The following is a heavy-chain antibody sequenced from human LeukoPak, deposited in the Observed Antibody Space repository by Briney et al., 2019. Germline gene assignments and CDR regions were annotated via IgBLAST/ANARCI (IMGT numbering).Heavy chain of an antibody. CDR3: AKEGPKFDY. Sequence: VQPGGSLRLSCAASGFTLSNYVMSWVRQAPGKGLEWVSVISGSGGTTYYADSVKGRFTISRDNSKNTLYLLMNSLRTEDTAVYYCAKEGPKFDYWGQGTLVTVSS. CDR1: GFTLSNYV. CDR2: ISGSGGTT. J-gene: IGHJ4*02. V-gene: IGHV3-23*01.